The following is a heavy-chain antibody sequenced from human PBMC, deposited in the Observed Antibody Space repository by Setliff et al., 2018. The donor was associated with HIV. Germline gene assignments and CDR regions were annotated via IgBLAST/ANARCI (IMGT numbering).Heavy chain of an antibody. CDR3: AQAQTSVSGSYYQYLQH. CDR1: ELTFSNYA. CDR2: LSGSGGST. Sequence: GGSLRLSCAASELTFSNYAMTWVRQAPGKGLEWVSSLSGSGGSTYNADSVKGRFTISRDNSKNTLYLRMNSLRAEDTAVYYCAQAQTSVSGSYYQYLQHWGQGTLVTVSS. J-gene: IGHJ1*01. V-gene: IGHV3-23*01. D-gene: IGHD3-10*01.